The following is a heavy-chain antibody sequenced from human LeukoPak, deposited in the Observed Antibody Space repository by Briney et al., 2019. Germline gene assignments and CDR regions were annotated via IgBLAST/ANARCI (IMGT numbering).Heavy chain of an antibody. V-gene: IGHV1-2*02. CDR1: GYTFTVYY. D-gene: IGHD6-6*01. CDR3: ARAGLYSSSSRGWFDP. Sequence: ASVKVSCKASGYTFTVYYMHWVRQAPGQGLEWMGWINPNSGGTNYAQKFQGRVTMTRDTSISTAYMELSRLRSDDTAVYYCARAGLYSSSSRGWFDPWGQGTLVTVSS. CDR2: INPNSGGT. J-gene: IGHJ5*02.